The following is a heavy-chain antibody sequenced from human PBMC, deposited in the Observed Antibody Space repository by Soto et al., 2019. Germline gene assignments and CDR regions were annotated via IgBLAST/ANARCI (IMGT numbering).Heavy chain of an antibody. CDR1: GGSFSGYY. D-gene: IGHD2-2*02. CDR2: IFYTGST. Sequence: TLSLTCAVYGGSFSGYYWSWIRQPPGKGLEWIGYIFYTGSTYYNPSLKSRVTISVDTSNNQFSLKLSSVTAADTAVYYCARARAYCSSTNCYSHFDYWAQGTLVTVSS. CDR3: ARARAYCSSTNCYSHFDY. V-gene: IGHV4-34*09. J-gene: IGHJ4*02.